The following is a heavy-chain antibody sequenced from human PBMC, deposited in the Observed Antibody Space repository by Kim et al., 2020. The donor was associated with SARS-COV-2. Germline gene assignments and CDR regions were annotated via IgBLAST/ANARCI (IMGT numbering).Heavy chain of an antibody. V-gene: IGHV3-21*01. CDR2: ISSSSSYI. D-gene: IGHD3-10*01. Sequence: GGSLRLSCAASGFTFSSYSMNWVRQAPGKGLEWVSSISSSSSYIYYADSVKGRFTISRDNAKNSLYLQMNSLRAEDTAVYYCARDGIGDGDLDTPDYWGQGTLVTVSS. CDR1: GFTFSSYS. CDR3: ARDGIGDGDLDTPDY. J-gene: IGHJ4*02.